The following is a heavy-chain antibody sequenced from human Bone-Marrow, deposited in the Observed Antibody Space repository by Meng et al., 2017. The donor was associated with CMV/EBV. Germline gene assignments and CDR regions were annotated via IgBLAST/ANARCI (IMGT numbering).Heavy chain of an antibody. CDR3: AGVGKPTVVTGQFDY. J-gene: IGHJ4*02. Sequence: SVKVSCKASGGTFSSYAISWVRQAPGQGLEWMGGIIPILGIANYAQKFQGRVTITADKSTSTAYMELSSLRSEDTAVYYCAGVGKPTVVTGQFDYWGQGTLVTFSS. CDR2: IIPILGIA. D-gene: IGHD4-23*01. V-gene: IGHV1-69*10. CDR1: GGTFSSYA.